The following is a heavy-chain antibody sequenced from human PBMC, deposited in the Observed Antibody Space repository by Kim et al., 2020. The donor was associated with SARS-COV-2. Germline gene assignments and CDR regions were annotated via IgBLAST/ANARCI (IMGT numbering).Heavy chain of an antibody. Sequence: SETLSLTCAVYGGSFSGYYWSWIRQPPGKGLEWIGEINDSGRTNYNPSLKSRVTISVDTSKKQFSLKLSSVTAADTAVYYCARGRDESSSWYNYYYYGMDVGGQGTTVTVSS. CDR1: GGSFSGYY. CDR2: INDSGRT. CDR3: ARGRDESSSWYNYYYYGMDV. J-gene: IGHJ6*02. D-gene: IGHD6-13*01. V-gene: IGHV4-34*01.